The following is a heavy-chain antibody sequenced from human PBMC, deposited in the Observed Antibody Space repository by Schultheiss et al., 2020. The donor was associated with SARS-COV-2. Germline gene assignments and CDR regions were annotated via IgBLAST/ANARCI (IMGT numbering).Heavy chain of an antibody. V-gene: IGHV4-34*01. J-gene: IGHJ4*02. CDR1: GGSISSYY. CDR2: INHSGST. CDR3: ARQRLEVAAVDY. Sequence: SQTLSLTCAVYGGSISSYYWSWIRQPPGKGLEWIGEINHSGSTNYNPSLRSRVTLSVDTSKNQFSLNLKSVTAADTAVYYCARQRLEVAAVDYWGQGTLVTVSS. D-gene: IGHD6-19*01.